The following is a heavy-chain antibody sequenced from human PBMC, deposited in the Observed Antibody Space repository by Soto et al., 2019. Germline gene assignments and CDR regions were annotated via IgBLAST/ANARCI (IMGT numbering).Heavy chain of an antibody. Sequence: QIQLVQSGYEVKEPGASVTVSCKASGYTLNNYGITWERQAPGQGLEWIGWISAYNGNANYAQKFQGRVTLTRDTSTSTAYLELRSLRSDDTAVYYCARGTRRFGELFDAFDIWGQGTMVPVSS. CDR3: ARGTRRFGELFDAFDI. J-gene: IGHJ3*02. V-gene: IGHV1-18*01. D-gene: IGHD3-10*01. CDR2: ISAYNGNA. CDR1: GYTLNNYG.